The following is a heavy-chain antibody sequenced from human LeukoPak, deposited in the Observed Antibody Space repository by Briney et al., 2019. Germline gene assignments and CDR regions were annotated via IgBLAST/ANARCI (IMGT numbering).Heavy chain of an antibody. CDR3: ARDRVGGYDYAYFDL. CDR2: LYYSGST. CDR1: GGSVSNGNYY. V-gene: IGHV4-61*01. Sequence: SQTLSLTCTVSGGSVSNGNYYWSWIRQPPGKGLEWIGYLYYSGSTNYNPSLKSRVTISIDTSKNQFSLKLSSVTAADTAVYYCARDRVGGYDYAYFDLWGRGTLITVSS. D-gene: IGHD5-12*01. J-gene: IGHJ2*01.